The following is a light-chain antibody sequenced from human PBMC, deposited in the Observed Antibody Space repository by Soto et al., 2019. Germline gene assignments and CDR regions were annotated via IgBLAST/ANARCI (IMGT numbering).Light chain of an antibody. V-gene: IGKV3-20*01. Sequence: EIVLTQSPGTLSLSGGDRVTLSCRASQSVSTNYFSWYQQKPGQAPRLLIYATSSRAVGIPDRFSGSGSGTDFTLTISRLEPEDVAMYYCQQYGDYNSPRYSFGQGTRLEI. CDR2: ATS. J-gene: IGKJ2*03. CDR1: QSVSTNY. CDR3: QQYGDYNSPRYS.